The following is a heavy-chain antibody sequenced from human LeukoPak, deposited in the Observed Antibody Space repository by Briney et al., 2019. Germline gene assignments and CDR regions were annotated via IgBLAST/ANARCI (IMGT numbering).Heavy chain of an antibody. V-gene: IGHV4-39*07. J-gene: IGHJ4*02. Sequence: SETLSLTCTVSGGSISSSSYYWGWIRQPPGKGLEWIGSIYYSGSTYYNPSLKSRVTISVDTSKNQFSLKLSSVTAADTAVYYCARGTRILVDDWGQGTLVIVSS. CDR1: GGSISSSSYY. D-gene: IGHD1-14*01. CDR2: IYYSGST. CDR3: ARGTRILVDD.